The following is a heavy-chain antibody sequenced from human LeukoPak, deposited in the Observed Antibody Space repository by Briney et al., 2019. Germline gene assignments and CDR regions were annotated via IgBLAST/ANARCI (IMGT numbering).Heavy chain of an antibody. J-gene: IGHJ4*02. CDR2: INTDTGNP. CDR1: GYTFTSYA. CDR3: AREGDYRAVDY. Sequence: GASVKVSCKASGYTFTSYAIHWVRQAPGQGLEWMGWINTDTGNPTYAQGFTGRFVFSLDTSVSTAYLQITSLKAEDTAVYYCAREGDYRAVDYWGQGTLVTVSS. D-gene: IGHD4-11*01. V-gene: IGHV7-4-1*02.